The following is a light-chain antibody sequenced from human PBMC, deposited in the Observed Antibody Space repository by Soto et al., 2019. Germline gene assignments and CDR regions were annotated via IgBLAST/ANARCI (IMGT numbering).Light chain of an antibody. CDR2: DVS. J-gene: IGLJ1*01. CDR1: SSDVGGYNY. V-gene: IGLV2-14*01. CDR3: SSYTTSSTYV. Sequence: QSVLTQPASVSGSPGQSITISCTGTSSDVGGYNYVSWHQQHPGKVPKLMIYDVSYRPSGVSNRFSGSKSGNTASLTISGLQAEDEADYYCSSYTTSSTYVFGTGTKVT.